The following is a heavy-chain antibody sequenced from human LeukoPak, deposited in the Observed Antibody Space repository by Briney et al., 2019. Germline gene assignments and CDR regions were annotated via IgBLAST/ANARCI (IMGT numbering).Heavy chain of an antibody. CDR2: IYYSGST. V-gene: IGHV4-59*01. Sequence: PSETLSLTCTVSGGSINSYYWSRIRQPPGKGLEWIGYIYYSGSTNYNPSLKSRVTISVDTSKNQFSLKLSSVAAADTAVYYCARGGIAVAGTFDPWGQGTLVTVSS. CDR1: GGSINSYY. J-gene: IGHJ5*02. D-gene: IGHD6-19*01. CDR3: ARGGIAVAGTFDP.